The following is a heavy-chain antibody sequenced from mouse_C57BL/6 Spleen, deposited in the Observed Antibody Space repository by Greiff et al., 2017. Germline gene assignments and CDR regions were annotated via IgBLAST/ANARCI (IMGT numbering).Heavy chain of an antibody. J-gene: IGHJ3*01. CDR1: GYAFSSYW. Sequence: QVQLQQSGAELVKPGASVKISCKASGYAFSSYWMNWVKQRPGKGLEWIGQIYPGDGDTNYNGKFKGKATLTADKSSSTAYMQLSSLTSEDSAVYFCARSRYYDYDGFWFAYWGQGTLVTVSA. CDR3: ARSRYYDYDGFWFAY. V-gene: IGHV1-80*01. CDR2: IYPGDGDT. D-gene: IGHD2-4*01.